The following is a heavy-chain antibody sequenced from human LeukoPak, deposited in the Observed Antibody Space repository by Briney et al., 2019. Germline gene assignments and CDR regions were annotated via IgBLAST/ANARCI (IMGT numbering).Heavy chain of an antibody. CDR2: XSTDARTI. J-gene: IGHJ4*02. CDR1: GFAFXXXX. Sequence: LXCXASGFAFXXXXMHXVXQXXGXGXVWXSXXSTDARTITYADFVKGRFTISRDNSKNTLYLQMNSLRAEDTAVYYCAKDVPPGGPDDKFDYWGQGTLVTVSS. D-gene: IGHD1-1*01. CDR3: AKDVPPGGPDDKFDY. V-gene: IGHV3-74*01.